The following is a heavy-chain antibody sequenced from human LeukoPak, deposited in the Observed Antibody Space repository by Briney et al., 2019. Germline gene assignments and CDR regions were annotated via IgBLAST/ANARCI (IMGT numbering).Heavy chain of an antibody. J-gene: IGHJ4*02. CDR3: ARGYCSGGSCYDDYFDY. D-gene: IGHD2-15*01. V-gene: IGHV4-59*01. CDR1: GGSISSYY. CDR2: IYYSGST. Sequence: SGTLSLTCTVSGGSISSYYWSWIRQPPGKGLEWIGYIYYSGSTNYNPSLKSRVTISVDTSKNQFSLKLSSVTAADTAVYYCARGYCSGGSCYDDYFDYWGQGTLVTASS.